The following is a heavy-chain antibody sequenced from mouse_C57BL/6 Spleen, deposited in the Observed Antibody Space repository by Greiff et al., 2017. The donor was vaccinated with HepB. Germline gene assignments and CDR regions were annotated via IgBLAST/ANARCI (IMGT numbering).Heavy chain of an antibody. V-gene: IGHV1-15*01. CDR1: GYTFTDYE. Sequence: QVQLQQSGAELVRPRASVTLSCKASGYTFTDYEMHWVKQTPVHGLEWIGAIDPETGGTAYNQKFKGKAILTADKSSSTAYMELRSLTSEDSAVYYCTRRGPNSEFAYWGQGTLVTVSA. D-gene: IGHD4-1*01. J-gene: IGHJ3*01. CDR3: TRRGPNSEFAY. CDR2: IDPETGGT.